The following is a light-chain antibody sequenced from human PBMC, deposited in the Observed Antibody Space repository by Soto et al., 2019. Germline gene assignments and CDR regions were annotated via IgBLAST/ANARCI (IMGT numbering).Light chain of an antibody. J-gene: IGKJ1*01. Sequence: EVVLTQSPGTLSLSPGARAPLSCRASQSVSSTYSAWYQQKPGQAPRLLIYGASSRATGIPDRFSGSGSGTDFTLMISRLEPEDFAVYYCQQYGISPRTFGQGTKVDI. V-gene: IGKV3-20*01. CDR2: GAS. CDR3: QQYGISPRT. CDR1: QSVSSTY.